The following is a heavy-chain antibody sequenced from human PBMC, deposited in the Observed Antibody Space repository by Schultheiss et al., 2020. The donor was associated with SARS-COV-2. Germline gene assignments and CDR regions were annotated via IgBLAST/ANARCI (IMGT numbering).Heavy chain of an antibody. CDR2: IYYSGST. V-gene: IGHV4-59*08. CDR3: ASASSSWYPHYFDY. J-gene: IGHJ4*02. CDR1: GGSISTYY. D-gene: IGHD6-13*01. Sequence: SETLSLTCTVSGGSISTYYWSWIRQPPGKGLEWIGYIYYSGSTYYNPSLKSRVTISVDTSKNQFSLKLSSVTAADTAVYYCASASSSWYPHYFDYWGQGTLVTVSS.